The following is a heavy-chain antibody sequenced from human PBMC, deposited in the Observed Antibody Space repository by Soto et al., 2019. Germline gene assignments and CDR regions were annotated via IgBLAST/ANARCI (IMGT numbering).Heavy chain of an antibody. CDR2: ITKCVPT. D-gene: IGHD2-15*01. Sequence: QVLLQASGPGLVKHSETLALTCSLSGDSLGSHYWSWIRQTPGKGLEWTGDITKCVPTSYNPSLKSRITMSVDGSKNQIFLRLTSVSAADTSSYYCARNLLYNMCPEVWGEGTTVTVSS. J-gene: IGHJ6*04. CDR1: GDSLGSHY. CDR3: ARNLLYNMCPEV. V-gene: IGHV4-59*11.